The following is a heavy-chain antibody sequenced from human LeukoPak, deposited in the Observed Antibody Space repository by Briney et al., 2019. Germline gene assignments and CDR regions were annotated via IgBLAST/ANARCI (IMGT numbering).Heavy chain of an antibody. V-gene: IGHV3-23*01. CDR3: ARSQWLVLPHLDY. D-gene: IGHD6-19*01. CDR1: GSIFSSYA. CDR2: ISGSGGLT. J-gene: IGHJ4*02. Sequence: GGSLRLSCAVSGSIFSSYAMSWVRQAPGKGLEWVSVISGSGGLTYYADSVKGRFTISRDNSKNTLYLQMNSLRAEDTAVYYCARSQWLVLPHLDYWGQGTLVTVSS.